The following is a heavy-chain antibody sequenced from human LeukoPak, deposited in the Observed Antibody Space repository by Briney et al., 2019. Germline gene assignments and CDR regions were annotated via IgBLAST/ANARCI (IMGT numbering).Heavy chain of an antibody. J-gene: IGHJ3*02. CDR1: GYSISSGYY. V-gene: IGHV4-38-2*02. CDR3: ARSRLRVPAAPPNDAFDI. CDR2: IYHSGST. D-gene: IGHD2-2*01. Sequence: SETLSLTCTVSGYSISSGYYWGWIRQPPGKGLEWIGSIYHSGSTYYNPSLKSRVTISVDTSKNQFSLKLSSVTAADTAVYYCARSRLRVPAAPPNDAFDIWGQGTMVTVSS.